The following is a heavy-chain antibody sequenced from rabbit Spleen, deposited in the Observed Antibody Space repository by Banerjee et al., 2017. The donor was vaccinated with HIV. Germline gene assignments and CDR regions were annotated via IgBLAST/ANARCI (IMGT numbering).Heavy chain of an antibody. CDR1: GFSFSNNYY. D-gene: IGHD8-1*01. CDR3: TRDGAGGSYFAL. V-gene: IGHV1S45*01. Sequence: QEQLVESGGGLVQPEGSLTLTCTASGFSFSNNYYMNWVRQAPGKGLEWIGYIDPIFGITYYANWVNGRFSISRENAQNTVFLQMTSLTAADTATYFCTRDGAGGSYFALWGPGTLVTVS. J-gene: IGHJ4*01. CDR2: IDPIFGIT.